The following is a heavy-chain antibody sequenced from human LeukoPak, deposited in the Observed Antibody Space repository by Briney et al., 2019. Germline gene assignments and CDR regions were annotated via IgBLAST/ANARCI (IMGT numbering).Heavy chain of an antibody. CDR2: IKQDGSDK. D-gene: IGHD6-13*01. CDR1: GFTFSTFW. Sequence: AGGSLRLSCAASGFTFSTFWMTWVRQAPGKGLEWVANIKQDGSDKHFVDSVKGRVTIPRDNARNSLYLQMNSLRAEDTAVYYCARVLVGIAATFDYGAQGPLATVPS. J-gene: IGHJ4*02. CDR3: ARVLVGIAATFDY. V-gene: IGHV3-7*01.